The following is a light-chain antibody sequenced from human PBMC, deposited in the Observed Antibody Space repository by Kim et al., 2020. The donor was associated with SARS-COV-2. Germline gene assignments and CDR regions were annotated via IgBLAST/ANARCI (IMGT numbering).Light chain of an antibody. V-gene: IGKV1-39*01. J-gene: IGKJ4*01. CDR3: QQSHTAPLLT. Sequence: DIQMTQSPSYLAASVGDRVTIACRASQSISTYLNWYQQKPGKAPNLLIYAASSLQSGVPSRFSGSGSGIDFTLTISSLQPEDFGTYYCQQSHTAPLLTFGGGTKVDIK. CDR1: QSISTY. CDR2: AAS.